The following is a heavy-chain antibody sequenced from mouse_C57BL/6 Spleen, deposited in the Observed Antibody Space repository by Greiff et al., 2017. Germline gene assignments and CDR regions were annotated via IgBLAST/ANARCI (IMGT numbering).Heavy chain of an antibody. CDR3: APYYYGSNYVLAY. D-gene: IGHD1-1*01. CDR2: INPSSGYT. Sequence: VQLKQSGAELVKPGASVKLSCKASGYTFTSYWMHWVKQRPGQGLEWIGYINPSSGYTKYNQKFKDKATLTADKSSSTAYMQLSSLTSEDSAVYYCAPYYYGSNYVLAYWGQGTLVTVSA. V-gene: IGHV1-7*01. J-gene: IGHJ3*01. CDR1: GYTFTSYW.